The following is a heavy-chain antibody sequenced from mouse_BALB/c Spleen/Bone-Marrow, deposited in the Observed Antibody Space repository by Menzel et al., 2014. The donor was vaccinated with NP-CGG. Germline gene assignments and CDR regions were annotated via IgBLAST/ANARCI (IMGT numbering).Heavy chain of an antibody. V-gene: IGHV3-8*02. CDR2: ISYSGST. D-gene: IGHD2-1*01. Sequence: VQLKDSGPSLVKPSQTLSLTCSVTGDSITSGYWNWIRKFPGNKLEYMGYISYSGSTYYNPSLKSRISITRDTSKNQYYLQLNSVTTEDTATYYCARYDGNYDWYFDVWAQGPRSPSPQ. J-gene: IGHJ1*01. CDR3: ARYDGNYDWYFDV. CDR1: GDSITSGY.